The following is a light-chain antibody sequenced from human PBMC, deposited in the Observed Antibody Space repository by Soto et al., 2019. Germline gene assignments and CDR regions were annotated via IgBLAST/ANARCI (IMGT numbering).Light chain of an antibody. V-gene: IGKV1-39*01. CDR2: GAS. J-gene: IGKJ3*01. CDR1: QTIRSN. CDR3: QQSYSTPLFT. Sequence: DIQMTQSPSSLSASVGDRVTITCRASQTIRSNLNWYQHKPGQAPRLLIYGASSLQSGVPSRVSGSGSATDFTLTISSLQPEDFATYYCQQSYSTPLFTFGPGTKV.